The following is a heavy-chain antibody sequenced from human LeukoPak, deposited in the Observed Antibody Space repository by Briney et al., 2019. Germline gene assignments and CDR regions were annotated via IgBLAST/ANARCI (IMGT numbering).Heavy chain of an antibody. D-gene: IGHD2-8*01. CDR1: GFTFSSYA. CDR2: ISGSGGST. J-gene: IGHJ4*02. CDR3: ARGANCTNGVCYGGHFDY. V-gene: IGHV3-23*01. Sequence: GGSLRLSCAASGFTFSSYAMSWVRQAPGKGLEWVSAISGSGGSTYYADSVKGRFTISRDNSKNTLYLQMNSLRAEDTAVYYCARGANCTNGVCYGGHFDYWGQGTLVTVSS.